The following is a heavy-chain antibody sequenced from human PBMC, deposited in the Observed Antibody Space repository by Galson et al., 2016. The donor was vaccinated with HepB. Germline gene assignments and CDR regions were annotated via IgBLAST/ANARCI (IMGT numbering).Heavy chain of an antibody. Sequence: SVKVSCKASGYSFTRYAIHWVRQAPGQRLEWMGWINVGNGDTKYSQKFQGGVTFIRDTSATTAYMEMSSLRSGDTAVYFCARDWAPYCGGDCYFSYWGQGTLTTVSS. CDR2: INVGNGDT. J-gene: IGHJ4*02. D-gene: IGHD2-21*02. CDR3: ARDWAPYCGGDCYFSY. CDR1: GYSFTRYA. V-gene: IGHV1-3*01.